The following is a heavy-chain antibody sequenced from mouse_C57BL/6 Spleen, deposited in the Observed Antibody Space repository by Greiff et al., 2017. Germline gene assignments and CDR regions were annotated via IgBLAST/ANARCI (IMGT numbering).Heavy chain of an antibody. CDR2: IDPSDSET. CDR3: ARRTGTYYAMDY. D-gene: IGHD4-1*01. Sequence: VKLQQPGAELVRPGSSVKLSCKASGYTFTSYWMHWVKQRPIQGLEWIGNIDPSDSETHYNQKFKDKATLTVDKSSSTAYMQLSSLTSEDSAVYYCARRTGTYYAMDYWGQGTSVTVSS. J-gene: IGHJ4*01. CDR1: GYTFTSYW. V-gene: IGHV1-52*01.